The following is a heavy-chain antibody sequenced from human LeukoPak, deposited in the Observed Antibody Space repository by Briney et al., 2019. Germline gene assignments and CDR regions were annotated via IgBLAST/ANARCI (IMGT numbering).Heavy chain of an antibody. J-gene: IGHJ6*03. D-gene: IGHD3-16*02. CDR1: GYTFINYG. CDR2: ISPFNGYT. Sequence: GASVKVSCKASGYTFINYGISWVRQAPRQGLEWMGWISPFNGYTNYAQNLQGRVTMTTDTSTTTAYLELRSLRSDDTAVYYCARYRPEKGYYYYYYMDVWGKGTTVTVSS. V-gene: IGHV1-18*01. CDR3: ARYRPEKGYYYYYYMDV.